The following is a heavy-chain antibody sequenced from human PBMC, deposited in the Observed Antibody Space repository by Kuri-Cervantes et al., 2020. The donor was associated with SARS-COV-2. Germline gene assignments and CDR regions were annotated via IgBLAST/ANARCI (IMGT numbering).Heavy chain of an antibody. J-gene: IGHJ3*02. V-gene: IGHV3-30-3*01. Sequence: GESLKISCAASGFTFSSYAMHWVRQAPGKGLEWVAVISYDGSNKYYADSVKGRFTISRDNSKNTLYLQMKSLRAEDTAVYYCARGDAFDIWGQGTMVTVSS. CDR3: ARGDAFDI. CDR1: GFTFSSYA. CDR2: ISYDGSNK.